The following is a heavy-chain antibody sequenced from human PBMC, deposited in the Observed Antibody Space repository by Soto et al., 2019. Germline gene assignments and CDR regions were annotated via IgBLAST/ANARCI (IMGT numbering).Heavy chain of an antibody. J-gene: IGHJ4*02. CDR2: IYYSGST. Sequence: SETLSLTCTVSGGSISSYYWSWIRQPPGKGLEWIGYIYYSGSTNYNPSLKSRVTISVDTSKNQFSLKLSSVTAADTAVYYCARGPPPSSGYYYSFDYWGQGTLVTVSS. CDR3: ARGPPPSSGYYYSFDY. CDR1: GGSISSYY. V-gene: IGHV4-59*01. D-gene: IGHD3-22*01.